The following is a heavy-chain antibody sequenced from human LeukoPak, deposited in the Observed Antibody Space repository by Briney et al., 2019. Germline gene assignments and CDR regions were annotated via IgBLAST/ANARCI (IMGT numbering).Heavy chain of an antibody. J-gene: IGHJ4*02. Sequence: SETLSLTCTVSGGSISSYYWSWIRQPPGKGLEWIGYIYYSGSTNYNPSLKSRVTISVDTSKNQFSLKLSSVTAADTAVYYCARSTAMGLQTRLFDYWGQGTLVTVSS. D-gene: IGHD5-18*01. CDR1: GGSISSYY. CDR2: IYYSGST. V-gene: IGHV4-59*01. CDR3: ARSTAMGLQTRLFDY.